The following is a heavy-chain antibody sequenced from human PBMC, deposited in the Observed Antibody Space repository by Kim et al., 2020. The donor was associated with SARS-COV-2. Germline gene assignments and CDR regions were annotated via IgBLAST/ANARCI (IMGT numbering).Heavy chain of an antibody. D-gene: IGHD2-2*01. Sequence: GGPLRLSCAASGFSISNAWMNWVRQAPGKGLEWVGRIKSKTDGGTTDHAAPVKGRFTISRDDSKNTLYLQMNSLRTEDTAVYYCTTDRLPQDVVVLPAVIATWTTSRHYGLDVWGPGTTVTVSS. CDR1: GFSISNAW. CDR3: TTDRLPQDVVVLPAVIATWTTSRHYGLDV. V-gene: IGHV3-15*01. J-gene: IGHJ6*01. CDR2: IKSKTDGGTT.